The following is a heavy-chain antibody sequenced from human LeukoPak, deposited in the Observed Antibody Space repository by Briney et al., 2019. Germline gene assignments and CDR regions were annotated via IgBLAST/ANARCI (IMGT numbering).Heavy chain of an antibody. CDR2: INPDSGDT. V-gene: IGHV1-2*02. Sequence: ASVKVSCKASGYTFTGYYMHWVRQAAGQGLEWMGWINPDSGDTKYSQKFQGRVTMTRDTSINTAYMDLSRLTSDDTAVYYCARDEGDDEYCSGSSCYNWFDPWGQGTLVTVSA. CDR1: GYTFTGYY. CDR3: ARDEGDDEYCSGSSCYNWFDP. J-gene: IGHJ5*02. D-gene: IGHD2-15*01.